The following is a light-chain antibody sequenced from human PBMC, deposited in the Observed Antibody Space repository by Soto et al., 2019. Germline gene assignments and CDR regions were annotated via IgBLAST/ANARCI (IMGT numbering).Light chain of an antibody. V-gene: IGKV3-15*01. J-gene: IGKJ1*01. Sequence: VMTQSPATLSVSPGERATLSCRASQSVSSNLAWYQQKSGQAPRLLVYGASTRATDIPARFSGSGSGTEFTLTINNLQSEDFAVYYCQQYNNWPPWTFGQGTKVEIK. CDR1: QSVSSN. CDR2: GAS. CDR3: QQYNNWPPWT.